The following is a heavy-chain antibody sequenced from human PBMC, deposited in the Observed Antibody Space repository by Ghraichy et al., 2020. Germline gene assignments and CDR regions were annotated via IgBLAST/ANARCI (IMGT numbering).Heavy chain of an antibody. J-gene: IGHJ4*02. CDR2: IYWNDDK. Sequence: SGPTLVKPTQTLTLTCTFSGFSLSTSGVGVGWIRQPPGKALEWLALIYWNDDKRYSPSLKSRLTITKDTSKNQVVLTITNMDPVDTATYYCAHRLGHRTYFDYWGQGTLVTVSS. CDR1: GFSLSTSGVG. D-gene: IGHD1-14*01. V-gene: IGHV2-5*01. CDR3: AHRLGHRTYFDY.